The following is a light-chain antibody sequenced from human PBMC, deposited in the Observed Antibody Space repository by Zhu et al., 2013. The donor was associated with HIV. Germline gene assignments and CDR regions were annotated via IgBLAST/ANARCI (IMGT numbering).Light chain of an antibody. V-gene: IGKV1-27*01. CDR1: QGISNH. Sequence: DIQMTQSPSSLSASVGDRVTITCRASQGISNHVAWYQQKSGKVPKLLIYAASTLQSGVPSRFGGRGSGTEFTLTITSLQPDDFATYYCQHVNSNAAFGPGTKVDV. J-gene: IGKJ3*01. CDR2: AAS. CDR3: QHVNSNAA.